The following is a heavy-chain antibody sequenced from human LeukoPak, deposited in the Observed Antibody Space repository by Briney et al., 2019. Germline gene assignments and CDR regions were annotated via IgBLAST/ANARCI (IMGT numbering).Heavy chain of an antibody. J-gene: IGHJ4*02. D-gene: IGHD2-15*01. Sequence: SETLSLTCAVYGGSFSGYYWSWIRQPPGKGLEWIGYIYYSGSTNYNPSLKSRVTISVDTSKNQFSLKLSSVTAADTAVYYCARDSLLILDYWGQGTLVTVSS. V-gene: IGHV4-59*01. CDR3: ARDSLLILDY. CDR1: GGSFSGYY. CDR2: IYYSGST.